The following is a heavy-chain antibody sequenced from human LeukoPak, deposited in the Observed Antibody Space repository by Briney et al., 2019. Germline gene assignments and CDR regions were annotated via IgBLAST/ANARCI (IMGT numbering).Heavy chain of an antibody. V-gene: IGHV4-39*01. CDR1: GGSISSSSYY. CDR2: IYYSGST. CDR3: ARQPRSYDFWSGYSVY. J-gene: IGHJ4*02. Sequence: SETLSLTCTVFGGSISSSSYYWGWIRQPPGKGLEWIGSIYYSGSTYYDPSLKSRVTISVDTSKNQFSLKLSSVTAADTAVYYCARQPRSYDFWSGYSVYWGQGTLVTVSS. D-gene: IGHD3-3*01.